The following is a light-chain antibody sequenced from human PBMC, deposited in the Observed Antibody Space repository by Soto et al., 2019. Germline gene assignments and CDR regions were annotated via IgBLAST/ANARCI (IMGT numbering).Light chain of an antibody. J-gene: IGLJ1*01. Sequence: QSVLTQPASVSGSPGQSIAISCTGTSSVVGAYNSVSWYQQYPGKAPKLMIHDVSNRPSGVSDRFSGSKSGNTASLTISVLSAEDEADYCCSSYTSSSSYVFGSGTKVTVL. V-gene: IGLV2-14*01. CDR3: SSYTSSSSYV. CDR2: DVS. CDR1: SSVVGAYNS.